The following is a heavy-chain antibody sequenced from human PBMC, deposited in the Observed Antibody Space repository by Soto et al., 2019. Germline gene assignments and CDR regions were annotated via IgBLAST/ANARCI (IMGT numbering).Heavy chain of an antibody. V-gene: IGHV3-23*01. Sequence: GGSLRLSCAASGFTFSSYAMSWVRQAPGKGLEWVSAISGSGGTTYYADSVKGRFTISRDNSKNTLYLQMNNLSAEYTAVYYCAKTANGWFSAFDIWGQGTMVTVSS. CDR3: AKTANGWFSAFDI. CDR2: ISGSGGTT. CDR1: GFTFSSYA. J-gene: IGHJ3*02. D-gene: IGHD6-19*01.